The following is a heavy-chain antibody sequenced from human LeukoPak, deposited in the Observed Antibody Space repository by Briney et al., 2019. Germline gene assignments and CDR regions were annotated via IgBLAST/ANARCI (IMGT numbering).Heavy chain of an antibody. CDR1: GFTFSNYA. D-gene: IGHD5-24*01. Sequence: PGGSLRLSCTASGFTFSNYAMCWVRQAPGKGLEWVSAISGSGGTTYYADSVKGRFTVSRGNSKNTLYLQMNSLRAEDTALYYCAFNSGDYWGQGTLVTVSS. J-gene: IGHJ4*02. CDR2: ISGSGGTT. V-gene: IGHV3-23*01. CDR3: AFNSGDY.